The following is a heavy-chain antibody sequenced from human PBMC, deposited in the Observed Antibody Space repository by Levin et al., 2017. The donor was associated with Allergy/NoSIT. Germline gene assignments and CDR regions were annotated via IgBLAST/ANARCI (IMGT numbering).Heavy chain of an antibody. Sequence: GESLKISCAASGFTFSSYAMGWVRQAPGKGLEYVSSIGGSGTATFYADSVKGRFTISRDNSKNTLYLQMKSLRAEDTAVYYCAKGNNVRAFDIWGQGTMVTVSS. D-gene: IGHD1-14*01. V-gene: IGHV3-23*01. CDR1: GFTFSSYA. J-gene: IGHJ3*02. CDR2: IGGSGTAT. CDR3: AKGNNVRAFDI.